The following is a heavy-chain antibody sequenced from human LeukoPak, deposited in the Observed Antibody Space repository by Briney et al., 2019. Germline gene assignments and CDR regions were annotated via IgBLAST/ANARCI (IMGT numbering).Heavy chain of an antibody. CDR3: ARTNYDYVWGSYRNAFDI. J-gene: IGHJ3*02. Sequence: ASVKVSCKASGYTFTGYYMHWVRQAPGQGLEWMGWINPNSGGTNYAQKFQGRVTMTRDTSISTAYMELSSLRSEDTAVYYCARTNYDYVWGSYRNAFDIWGQGTMVTVSS. CDR2: INPNSGGT. CDR1: GYTFTGYY. V-gene: IGHV1-2*02. D-gene: IGHD3-16*02.